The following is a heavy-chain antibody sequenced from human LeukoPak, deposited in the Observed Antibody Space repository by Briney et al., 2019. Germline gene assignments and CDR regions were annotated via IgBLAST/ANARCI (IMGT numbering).Heavy chain of an antibody. V-gene: IGHV1-69*01. CDR1: GGTFSGYA. CDR3: ARGGDSSFWYYYLDY. CDR2: IIPISGTT. J-gene: IGHJ4*02. D-gene: IGHD2-21*02. Sequence: SVKVSCKASGGTFSGYAISWVRQAPGQGLEWMGGIIPISGTTDYAQKLQGRITITADESTSTVYMELTTLTSEDTAVYYCARGGDSSFWYYYLDYWGQGTLVTVSS.